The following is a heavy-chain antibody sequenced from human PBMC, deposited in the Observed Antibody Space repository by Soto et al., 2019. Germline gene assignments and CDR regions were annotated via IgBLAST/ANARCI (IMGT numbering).Heavy chain of an antibody. V-gene: IGHV4-31*03. J-gene: IGHJ4*02. CDR3: ARDRDSNFHSFDY. CDR1: GGSISSGAYY. D-gene: IGHD4-4*01. CDR2: IYYSGST. Sequence: QVQLQESGPGLVKPSQTLSLTCTVSGGSISSGAYYWSWIRQHPGKGLEWIGYIYYSGSTYYNPSLKSRVSISVDTSENRLSLTLSSVTAADTAVYYCARDRDSNFHSFDYWGQGTLATVSS.